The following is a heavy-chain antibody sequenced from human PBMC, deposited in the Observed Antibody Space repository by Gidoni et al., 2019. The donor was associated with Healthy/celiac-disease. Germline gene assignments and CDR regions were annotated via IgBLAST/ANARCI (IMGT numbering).Heavy chain of an antibody. CDR2: IIPIFGTA. Sequence: QVQLVQSGAEVKKPGSSVKVSCKAPGGPLRSYAISWVRQAPGQGLEWMGGIIPIFGTANYAQKFQGRVTITADKSTSTAYMELSSLRSEDTAVYYCASTSSGYYQDPFDYWGQGTLVTVSS. CDR3: ASTSSGYYQDPFDY. V-gene: IGHV1-69*06. D-gene: IGHD3-22*01. CDR1: GGPLRSYA. J-gene: IGHJ4*02.